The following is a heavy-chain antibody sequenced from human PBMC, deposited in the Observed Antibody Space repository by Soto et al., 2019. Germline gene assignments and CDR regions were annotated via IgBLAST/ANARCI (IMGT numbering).Heavy chain of an antibody. CDR3: THHGYYSYGMDV. CDR1: GFSLSTSGVG. Sequence: QITLKESGPTLVKPTQTLTLTCTFSGFSLSTSGVGVGWIRQPPGKALEWLAVIFWDDDKRYSPSLKSRLSIPQGTSQNQVVLTMTNMDPVDAATYYCTHHGYYSYGMDVWGQGTTVTVSS. CDR2: IFWDDDK. V-gene: IGHV2-5*02. J-gene: IGHJ6*02.